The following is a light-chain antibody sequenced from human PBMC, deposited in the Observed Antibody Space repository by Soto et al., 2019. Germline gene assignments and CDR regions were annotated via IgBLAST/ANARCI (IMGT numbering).Light chain of an antibody. CDR1: QSVSNI. CDR3: QQYNNWPPVT. Sequence: EIVMTQSPVTLSVSPGERVTLSCRASQSVSNILAWYQQKSGQAPRLLIYGASTRVTGIPARFSGSGSGTEFTLTISSLQTEDFAINYCQQYNNWPPVTFGQGTRLDIK. CDR2: GAS. J-gene: IGKJ5*01. V-gene: IGKV3-15*01.